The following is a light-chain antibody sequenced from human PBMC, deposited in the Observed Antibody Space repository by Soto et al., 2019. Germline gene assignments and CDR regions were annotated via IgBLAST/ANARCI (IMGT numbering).Light chain of an antibody. V-gene: IGLV2-14*01. CDR2: EVT. Sequence: QSALTQPASMSGSPGQSITISCTGTSSDVGGYNFVSRYQQHPDKAPKLMLYEVTKRPSGVSDRFSGSKSGNTASLTISGLQTEDEADYYCSSYTSRDTRVFGTGTKLTVL. CDR1: SSDVGGYNF. CDR3: SSYTSRDTRV. J-gene: IGLJ1*01.